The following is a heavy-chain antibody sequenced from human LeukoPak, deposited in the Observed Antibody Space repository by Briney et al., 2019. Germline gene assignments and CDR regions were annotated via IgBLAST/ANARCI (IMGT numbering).Heavy chain of an antibody. CDR3: ARGGSGSYYSNY. J-gene: IGHJ4*02. D-gene: IGHD1-26*01. CDR2: ISSSSSYI. V-gene: IGHV3-21*01. CDR1: GFTFSSYS. Sequence: PGGSLRLSCAASGFTFSSYSMNWVRQAPGKGLEWVSSISSSSSYIYYADSVKGRFTISRDNAKNSLYLQINSLRAEDTAVYYCARGGSGSYYSNYWGQGTLVTVSS.